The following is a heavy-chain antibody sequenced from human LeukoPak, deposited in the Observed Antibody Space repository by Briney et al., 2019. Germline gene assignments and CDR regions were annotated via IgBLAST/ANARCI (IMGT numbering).Heavy chain of an antibody. V-gene: IGHV3-53*01. CDR3: ASAGGAYSSSWTYYYYYGMDV. Sequence: GGSLRLFCAASGFTFSSYAMSWVRQAPGKGLEWVSVIYSGGSTYYADSVKGRFTISRDNSKNTLYLQMNSLRAEDTAVYYCASAGGAYSSSWTYYYYYGMDVWGQGTTVTVSS. D-gene: IGHD6-13*01. CDR1: GFTFSSYA. J-gene: IGHJ6*02. CDR2: IYSGGST.